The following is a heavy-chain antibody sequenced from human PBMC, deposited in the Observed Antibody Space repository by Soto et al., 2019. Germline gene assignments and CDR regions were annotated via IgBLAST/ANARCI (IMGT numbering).Heavy chain of an antibody. J-gene: IGHJ4*02. V-gene: IGHV4-39*01. CDR2: IYYSGST. D-gene: IGHD6-19*01. CDR1: GGSIGGSSDY. CDR3: ATIIAVAPEGYFDY. Sequence: PSETLSLTCTVSGGSIGGSSDYWGWIRQPPGKGLEWIGSIYYSGSTYYNPSLKSRVTISVDTSKNQFSLKLSSVTAADTAVYYCATIIAVAPEGYFDYWGQGTLVTVSS.